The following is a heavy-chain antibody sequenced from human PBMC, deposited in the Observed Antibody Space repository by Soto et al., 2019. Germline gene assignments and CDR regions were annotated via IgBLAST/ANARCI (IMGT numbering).Heavy chain of an antibody. CDR1: GGSISSGGYY. J-gene: IGHJ5*02. CDR3: ARVGGINWFDP. CDR2: IYYSGST. Sequence: QVQLQESGPGLVKPSQTLSLTCTVSGGSISSGGYYWSWIRQHPGKGLEWIGYIYYSGSTYYNPSLKRRVTISVDTSKNRFSRKLSSVTAADTAGYYCARVGGINWFDPWGQGTLVTVSS. D-gene: IGHD3-16*01. V-gene: IGHV4-31*03.